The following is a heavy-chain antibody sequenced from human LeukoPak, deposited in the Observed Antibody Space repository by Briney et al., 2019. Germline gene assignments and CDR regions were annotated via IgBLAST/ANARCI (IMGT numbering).Heavy chain of an antibody. V-gene: IGHV3-30*04. CDR2: ISHDARNK. CDR1: GFTFSSYA. D-gene: IGHD3-16*01. CDR3: AREGIYGLDY. J-gene: IGHJ4*02. Sequence: GGSLRLSCAASGFTFSSYAIHWVRQAPGKGLERVAVISHDARNKYYADSVKGRFTISRDNSKNTLYLQMDSLRVEDTAVYYCAREGIYGLDYWGQGTLVTVSS.